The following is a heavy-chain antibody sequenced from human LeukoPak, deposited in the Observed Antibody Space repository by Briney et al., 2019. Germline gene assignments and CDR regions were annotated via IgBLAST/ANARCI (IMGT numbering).Heavy chain of an antibody. Sequence: PGGSLRLSCAASGFTFINYWMHWVRQTPGKGLVWVSGIDRDVTRTNYADSVRGRFTISRDNAKNTLYLQMNSLRAEDTAVYYCARDGGYGRYDYWGQGTLVTVSS. CDR1: GFTFINYW. V-gene: IGHV3-74*01. CDR3: ARDGGYGRYDY. D-gene: IGHD5-18*01. J-gene: IGHJ4*02. CDR2: IDRDVTRT.